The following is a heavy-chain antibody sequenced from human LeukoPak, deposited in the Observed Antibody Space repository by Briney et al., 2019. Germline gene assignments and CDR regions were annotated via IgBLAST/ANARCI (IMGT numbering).Heavy chain of an antibody. D-gene: IGHD3-3*01. Sequence: SVKVSCKASGGTFSSYAISWVRQAPGQGLEWMGGIIPIFGTANYTQKFQGRVTITADESTSTAYMELSSLRSEDTAVYYCARSRGYDFWSGYSFDYWGQGTLVTVSS. CDR3: ARSRGYDFWSGYSFDY. V-gene: IGHV1-69*13. CDR1: GGTFSSYA. CDR2: IIPIFGTA. J-gene: IGHJ4*02.